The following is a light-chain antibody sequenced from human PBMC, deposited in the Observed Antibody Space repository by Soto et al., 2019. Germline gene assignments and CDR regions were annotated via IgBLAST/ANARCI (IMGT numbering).Light chain of an antibody. CDR2: DAS. Sequence: VLTPSLGTLALSPGEGATLSASASQRVASDSAWYLQKPGQPPRLLIYDASIRATGIPDRISGSGSERDFTLTISRLEPEDAAVYYCQQYLNSPRTFGQGTKVDI. CDR1: QRVASD. J-gene: IGKJ1*01. V-gene: IGKV3-20*01. CDR3: QQYLNSPRT.